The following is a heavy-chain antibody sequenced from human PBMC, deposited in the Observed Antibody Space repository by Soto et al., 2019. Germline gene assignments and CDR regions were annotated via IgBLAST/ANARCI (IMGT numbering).Heavy chain of an antibody. D-gene: IGHD3-9*01. CDR3: ARAGYFDWLNDY. V-gene: IGHV1-18*01. Sequence: PVEVSCKASGYTFNSYGIIWVRQATGQGLEWMGWISAYNGNTNYAQKLQGRVTMTTDTSTSTAYMELRSLRSDDTAVYYCARAGYFDWLNDYWGQGTLVTVSS. CDR1: GYTFNSYG. J-gene: IGHJ4*02. CDR2: ISAYNGNT.